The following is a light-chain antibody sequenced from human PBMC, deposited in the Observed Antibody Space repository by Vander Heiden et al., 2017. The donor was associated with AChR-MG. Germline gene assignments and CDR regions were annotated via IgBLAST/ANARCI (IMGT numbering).Light chain of an antibody. CDR1: SSNIGSNA. CDR2: NFN. CDR3: ASWDGGLNVWV. V-gene: IGLV1-44*01. J-gene: IGLJ3*02. Sequence: QSVLTQPPSASGTPGQRITISCSGSSSNIGSNAVNWYRHLPGTAPKLLIYNFNQRPSGVPDRVSGSESGTSTSLAISGLQSEDEADYFCASWDGGLNVWVFGGGTKLTVL.